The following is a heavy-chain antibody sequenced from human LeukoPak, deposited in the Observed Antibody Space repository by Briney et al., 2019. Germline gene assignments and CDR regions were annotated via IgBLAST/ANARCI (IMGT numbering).Heavy chain of an antibody. Sequence: SETLSLTCAVYGGSFSGHYWSWIRRPPGKGLEWIGEISHSGSTYYNPSLKSRVTISVDTSKNQVSLKLTAVTAADTAVYYCARCAIVATITDYWGQGTLVTVSS. D-gene: IGHD5-12*01. CDR3: ARCAIVATITDY. V-gene: IGHV4-34*01. CDR2: ISHSGST. J-gene: IGHJ4*02. CDR1: GGSFSGHY.